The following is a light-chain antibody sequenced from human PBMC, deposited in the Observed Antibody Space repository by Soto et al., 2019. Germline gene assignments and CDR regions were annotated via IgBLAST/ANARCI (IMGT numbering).Light chain of an antibody. CDR3: QQDYGTPLWT. J-gene: IGKJ1*01. CDR1: QSVLYSSNNKNY. Sequence: DIVMTQSPDSLAVSLGERATINCKSSQSVLYSSNNKNYLAWYQQKPGQPPKLLIYWASTRESGVPDRFSGSGYGTDFTLTISSLQAEDVAVYYCQQDYGTPLWTFGQGTKVEIK. CDR2: WAS. V-gene: IGKV4-1*01.